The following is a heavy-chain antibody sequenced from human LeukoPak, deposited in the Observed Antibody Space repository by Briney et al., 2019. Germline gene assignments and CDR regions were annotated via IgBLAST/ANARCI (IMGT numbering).Heavy chain of an antibody. J-gene: IGHJ6*03. V-gene: IGHV3-30*14. CDR2: ISYDGSNE. CDR1: GFTFSSYV. CDR3: ARADYYYYMDV. Sequence: PGGSLRLSCAASGFTFSSYVMHWVRQAPGKGLEWVAIISYDGSNEYYADSVKGRFTISRDNSKNTLYLQMNSLRAEDTAVYYRARADYYYYMDVWGKGTTVTISS.